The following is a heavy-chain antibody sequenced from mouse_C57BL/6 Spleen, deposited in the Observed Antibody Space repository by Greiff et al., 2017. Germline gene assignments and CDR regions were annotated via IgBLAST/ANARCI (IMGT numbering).Heavy chain of an antibody. CDR2: IWSDGST. J-gene: IGHJ1*03. D-gene: IGHD2-12*01. CDR1: GFSLPSYG. V-gene: IGHV2-6-1*01. CDR3: ARHRSYHEYFDV. Sequence: VKLMESGPGLVAPSQSLSITCTVSGFSLPSYGVHWVRQPPGKGLEWLVVIWSDGSTTYNSALKSRLSISKDNSKSQVFLKMNSLQTDDTAMYYCARHRSYHEYFDVWGTGTTVTVSS.